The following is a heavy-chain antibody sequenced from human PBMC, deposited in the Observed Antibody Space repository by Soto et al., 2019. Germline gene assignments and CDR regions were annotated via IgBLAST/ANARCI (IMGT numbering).Heavy chain of an antibody. CDR2: INHSGST. CDR3: ARTRFLATYYYYYYGMDV. J-gene: IGHJ6*02. Sequence: QVQLQQWGAGLLKPSETLSLTCAVYGGSFSGYYWSWIRQPPGKGLEWIGEINHSGSTNYNPSLNSRVTISVDTSKNQFSLKLSSVPAADTAVYYCARTRFLATYYYYYYGMDVWGQGTTVTVSS. D-gene: IGHD1-26*01. CDR1: GGSFSGYY. V-gene: IGHV4-34*01.